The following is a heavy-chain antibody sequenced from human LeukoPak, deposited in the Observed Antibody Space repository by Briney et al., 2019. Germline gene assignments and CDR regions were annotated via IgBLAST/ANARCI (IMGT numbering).Heavy chain of an antibody. CDR2: ISSSSSYI. CDR3: AKDFLESGLALCPDN. CDR1: GLTFSSYS. D-gene: IGHD3-3*01. Sequence: GGSLRLSCAFSGLTFSSYSMNWVRQAPGKGLEWVSSISSSSSYIYYADSVKGRFTISRDNAKNSLYLQMNSLRAEDTAVYYCAKDFLESGLALCPDNWGQGTLVTVSS. V-gene: IGHV3-21*04. J-gene: IGHJ4*02.